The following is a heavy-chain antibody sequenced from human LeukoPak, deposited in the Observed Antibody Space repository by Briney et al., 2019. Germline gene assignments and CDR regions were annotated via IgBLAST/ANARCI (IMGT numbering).Heavy chain of an antibody. CDR3: ARGPSGRYQNNNWFDP. J-gene: IGHJ5*02. V-gene: IGHV1-2*02. CDR1: GYTFTGYY. CDR2: INPSSGGT. D-gene: IGHD3-9*01. Sequence: ASVNVSCRASGYTFTGYYMHWVRQAPGQGLEWMGWINPSSGGTNYAQKFQGRVTMTRDTSISTAYMELSRLRSDDTAVYYCARGPSGRYQNNNWFDPWGQGTLVTVSS.